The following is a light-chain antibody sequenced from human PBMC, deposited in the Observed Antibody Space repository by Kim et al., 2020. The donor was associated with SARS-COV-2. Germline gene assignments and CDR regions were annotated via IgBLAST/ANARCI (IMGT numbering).Light chain of an antibody. CDR2: KAS. CDR3: HQFDSYSQT. Sequence: DIQLTQSPSTLSASVGDSVTITCRASQSITTSLAWYQQKPGKAPTLLIYKASTLKSGVPSRFSGSGSGTEFTLTISSLQPDDLATYFCHQFDSYSQTFGQGTKLEI. V-gene: IGKV1-5*03. J-gene: IGKJ2*01. CDR1: QSITTS.